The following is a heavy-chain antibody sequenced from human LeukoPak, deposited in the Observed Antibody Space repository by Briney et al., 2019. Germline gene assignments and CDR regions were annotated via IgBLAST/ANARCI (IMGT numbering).Heavy chain of an antibody. Sequence: PGGSLRLSCAASGFTFSSYAMSWVHQAPGKGLEWVSAISGSGGSTYYADSVKGRFTISRDNSKNTLYLQMNSLRAEDTAVYYCAKTAVVTAILSRYFDYWGQGTLVTVSS. CDR3: AKTAVVTAILSRYFDY. D-gene: IGHD2-21*02. CDR2: ISGSGGST. V-gene: IGHV3-23*01. J-gene: IGHJ4*02. CDR1: GFTFSSYA.